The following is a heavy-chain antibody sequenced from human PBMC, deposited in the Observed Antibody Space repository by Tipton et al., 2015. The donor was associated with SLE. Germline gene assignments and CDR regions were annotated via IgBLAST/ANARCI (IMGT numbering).Heavy chain of an antibody. CDR3: ARGPMGILDY. V-gene: IGHV4-38-2*01. Sequence: TLSLTCAVSGYSIRSGYYWGWIRQPPGKGLEWIGSIYHSGSTYYNPSLKSRVTISVDTSKNQFSLKLSSVTAADTAVYYCARGPMGILDYWGQGTLVTVSS. CDR1: GYSIRSGYY. J-gene: IGHJ4*02. CDR2: IYHSGST. D-gene: IGHD7-27*01.